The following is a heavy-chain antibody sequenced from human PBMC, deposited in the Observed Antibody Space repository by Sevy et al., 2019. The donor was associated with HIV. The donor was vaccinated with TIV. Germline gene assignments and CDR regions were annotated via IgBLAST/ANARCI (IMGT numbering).Heavy chain of an antibody. CDR3: GRVGIVVGGFFDI. D-gene: IGHD2-15*01. J-gene: IGHJ3*02. V-gene: IGHV3-48*01. Sequence: GGSLRLSCAASGFTFSSYSMNWVRQAPGKGLEWVSYISSSSSHIYYADSVKGRFTISRDNAKNSLYLQMNSLRAEDTAVFYCGRVGIVVGGFFDIWGQGTMVTVSS. CDR2: ISSSSSHI. CDR1: GFTFSSYS.